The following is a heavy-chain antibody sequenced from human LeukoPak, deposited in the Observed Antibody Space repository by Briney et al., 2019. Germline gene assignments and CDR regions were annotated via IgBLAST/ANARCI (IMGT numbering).Heavy chain of an antibody. CDR1: GYTFTSYD. Sequence: ASVKVSCKASGYTFTSYDINWVRQATGQGLEWMGWMNPNSGNTGYAQKFQGRVTMTRNTSISTAYMELSSLRSEDTAVYYLARATQREDWLLLAGFYYYGMDIWGQGTTVTVSS. D-gene: IGHD3/OR15-3a*01. CDR3: ARATQREDWLLLAGFYYYGMDI. CDR2: MNPNSGNT. V-gene: IGHV1-8*01. J-gene: IGHJ6*02.